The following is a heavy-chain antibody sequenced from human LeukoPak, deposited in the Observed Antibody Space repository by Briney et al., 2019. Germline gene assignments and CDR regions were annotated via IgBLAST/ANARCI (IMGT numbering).Heavy chain of an antibody. J-gene: IGHJ6*02. D-gene: IGHD2/OR15-2a*01. V-gene: IGHV3-23*01. Sequence: GGSLRLSCAASGITFSNSAMTWVRQAPGKGLEWVSAISASDGSTYHADSVKGRFTISRDNAKNSLYLQMNSLRAEDTAVYYCARGPGPGASTLYYYGMDVWGPGTTVTVSS. CDR3: ARGPGPGASTLYYYGMDV. CDR1: GITFSNSA. CDR2: ISASDGST.